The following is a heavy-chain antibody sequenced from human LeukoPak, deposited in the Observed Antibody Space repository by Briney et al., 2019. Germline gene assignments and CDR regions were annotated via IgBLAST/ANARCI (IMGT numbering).Heavy chain of an antibody. CDR1: GGSISSSNW. V-gene: IGHV4-4*02. Sequence: SETLSLTCAVSGGSISSSNWWSWVRQPPGKGLEWIGEIYHSGSTNYNPSLKSRVTISVDKSKNQFSLKLSSVTAADTAVYYCARLYSSSSRPNRFDPWGQGTLVTVSS. D-gene: IGHD6-6*01. J-gene: IGHJ5*02. CDR2: IYHSGST. CDR3: ARLYSSSSRPNRFDP.